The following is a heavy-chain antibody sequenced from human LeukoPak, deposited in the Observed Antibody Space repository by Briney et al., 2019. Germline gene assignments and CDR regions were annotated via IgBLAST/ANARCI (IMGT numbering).Heavy chain of an antibody. CDR1: GFTFSSYG. Sequence: GGSLRLSCAASGFTFSSYGMHWVRQAPGKGLEWVAVISYDGSNKYYADSVKGRFTISRDNSKNTLYLQMNSLRAEDTAVYYCAKDGLWVGELFWYDYWGQGTLVTVSS. D-gene: IGHD3-10*01. V-gene: IGHV3-30*18. CDR2: ISYDGSNK. J-gene: IGHJ4*02. CDR3: AKDGLWVGELFWYDY.